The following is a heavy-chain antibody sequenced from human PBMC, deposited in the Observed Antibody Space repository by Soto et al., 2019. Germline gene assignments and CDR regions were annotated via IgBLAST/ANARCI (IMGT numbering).Heavy chain of an antibody. J-gene: IGHJ5*02. D-gene: IGHD3-3*01. CDR3: ARGGHLGFLESLSFDP. V-gene: IGHV1-18*01. Sequence: ASVKVSCKTSGYSFTSCGISWVRQAPGQGLQWMGWISGHNGDVNYAESLQGRVTMTTDTSTSTAYMELRSLRSDDTAVYYCARGGHLGFLESLSFDPWGQGTLVTVSS. CDR2: ISGHNGDV. CDR1: GYSFTSCG.